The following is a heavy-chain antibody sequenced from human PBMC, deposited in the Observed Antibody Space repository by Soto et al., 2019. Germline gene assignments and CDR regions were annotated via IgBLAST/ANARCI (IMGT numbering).Heavy chain of an antibody. CDR1: GGTFSNYV. J-gene: IGHJ4*02. CDR2: ITPIFGTP. Sequence: QVQLVQSGAEVKKPGSSVKVSCKASGGTFSNYVISWVRQAPGQRLEWLGGITPIFGTPDYAQNFQGRVTITADESTSTAYMELSSLRSEDTAVYYCAKEEGTAANKFDFWGQGTLVTVSS. D-gene: IGHD6-25*01. CDR3: AKEEGTAANKFDF. V-gene: IGHV1-69*01.